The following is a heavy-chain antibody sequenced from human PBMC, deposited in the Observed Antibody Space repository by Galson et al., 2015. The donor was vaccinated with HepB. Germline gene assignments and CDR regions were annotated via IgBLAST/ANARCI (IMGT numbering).Heavy chain of an antibody. J-gene: IGHJ4*02. CDR3: VTDLEQSGSYIY. CDR1: GFNFRAAW. D-gene: IGHD1-26*01. Sequence: SLRLSCAASGFNFRAAWMTWIRQPPGKGLEWVGRIHSKSDGGATEYSPPVKGRFSLSRDDSRKTLYLQMNSLKRDDTGVYYWVTDLEQSGSYIYWGQGTLVTVFS. V-gene: IGHV3-15*01. CDR2: IHSKSDGGAT.